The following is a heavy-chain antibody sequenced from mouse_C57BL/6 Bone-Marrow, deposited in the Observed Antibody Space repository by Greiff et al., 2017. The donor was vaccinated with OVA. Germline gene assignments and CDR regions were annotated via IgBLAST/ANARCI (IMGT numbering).Heavy chain of an antibody. CDR2: ISNGGGST. V-gene: IGHV5-12*01. Sequence: EVMLVESGGGLVQPGGSLKLSCAASGFTFSDYYMYWVRQTPEKRLEWVAYISNGGGSTYYPDTVKGRFTITRDKAKNTLYLQMSRLKSEDTAMYYCARRPDYYGSSPYAMDYWGQGTSVTVSS. D-gene: IGHD1-1*01. J-gene: IGHJ4*01. CDR1: GFTFSDYY. CDR3: ARRPDYYGSSPYAMDY.